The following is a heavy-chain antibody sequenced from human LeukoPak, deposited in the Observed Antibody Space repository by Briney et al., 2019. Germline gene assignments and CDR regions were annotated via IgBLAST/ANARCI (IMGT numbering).Heavy chain of an antibody. CDR1: AGSIFSYY. D-gene: IGHD3-22*01. V-gene: IGHV4-59*12. J-gene: IGHJ2*01. CDR3: ARRAYYDSSGYSPASGYFDL. Sequence: SETLSLTCTVSAGSIFSYYWNWNRQPPGKGLEWIGYINYNGINSYNPSLRSRGTISITTPKNQFSLRLRSVTAADTAISYCARRAYYDSSGYSPASGYFDLWGRGTLVSVSS. CDR2: INYNGIN.